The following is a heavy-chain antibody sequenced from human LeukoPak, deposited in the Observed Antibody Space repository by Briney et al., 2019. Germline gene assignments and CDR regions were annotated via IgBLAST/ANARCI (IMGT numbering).Heavy chain of an antibody. D-gene: IGHD6-19*01. CDR2: IYSSGST. Sequence: SETLSLTCTVSGGSINSYYWSWIRQPAGKGLEWIGRIYSSGSTHYNPSLKSRVTISVDTSKNQFSLKLSSVTAADTAVYYCARYSGYSSGWYEVYYYYMDVWGKGTTVTVSS. V-gene: IGHV4-4*07. CDR1: GGSINSYY. J-gene: IGHJ6*03. CDR3: ARYSGYSSGWYEVYYYYMDV.